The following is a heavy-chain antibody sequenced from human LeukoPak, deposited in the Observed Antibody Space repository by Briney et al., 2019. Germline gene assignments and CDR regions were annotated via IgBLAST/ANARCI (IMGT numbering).Heavy chain of an antibody. CDR1: GYTFTSYG. J-gene: IGHJ6*03. V-gene: IGHV1-18*01. CDR2: ISAYNGNT. CDR3: ARLLLWFGEAYYYYMDV. D-gene: IGHD3-10*01. Sequence: ASVTVSCKASGYTFTSYGISWVRQAPGQGLEWMGWISAYNGNTNYAQQLQGRVTMTTDTSTSTAYMQLRSLRSDDTAVYYCARLLLWFGEAYYYYMDVWGKGTTVTISS.